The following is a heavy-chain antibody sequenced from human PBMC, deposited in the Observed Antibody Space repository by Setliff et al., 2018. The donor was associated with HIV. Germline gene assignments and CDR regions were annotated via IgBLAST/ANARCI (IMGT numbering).Heavy chain of an antibody. CDR1: GGSIRSNRYY. Sequence: SETLSLTCNVSGGSIRSNRYYWGWIRQPPGKGLEWLGSIYFTGNTFYNPSLKSLVTISLATSKSQFSLQVTSVTAADTAVYYCARMVTSSGGWVYYYMDVWGKGTTVTVSS. J-gene: IGHJ6*03. D-gene: IGHD6-19*01. V-gene: IGHV4-39*07. CDR2: IYFTGNT. CDR3: ARMVTSSGGWVYYYMDV.